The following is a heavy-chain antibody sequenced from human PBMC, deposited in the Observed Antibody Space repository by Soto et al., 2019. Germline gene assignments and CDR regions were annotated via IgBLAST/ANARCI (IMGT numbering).Heavy chain of an antibody. Sequence: QVQLVQSGAEVKKPGSSVKVSCKASGCTFSSYTISWVRQAPGQGLEWMGRIIPILGIANYAQKFQGRVTITADKSTSTPYMELSSLRSEDTAVYYCARDLQNCSGGSSYSSGPYWGQGTLVTVSS. J-gene: IGHJ4*02. CDR1: GCTFSSYT. D-gene: IGHD2-15*01. V-gene: IGHV1-69*08. CDR2: IIPILGIA. CDR3: ARDLQNCSGGSSYSSGPY.